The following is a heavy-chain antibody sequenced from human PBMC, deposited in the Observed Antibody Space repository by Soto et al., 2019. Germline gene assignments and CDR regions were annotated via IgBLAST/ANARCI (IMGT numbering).Heavy chain of an antibody. Sequence: QVTLKESGPVLVKPTETLTLTCTVSGFSLSNARMGVSWIRQPPGKALEWLAHIFSNDEKSYSTSLKSSLTISKDTSKSQVVLTMTNMDPVDTATYYCARTAPDILTGYFDYWGQGTLVTVSS. D-gene: IGHD3-9*01. J-gene: IGHJ4*02. V-gene: IGHV2-26*01. CDR2: IFSNDEK. CDR1: GFSLSNARMG. CDR3: ARTAPDILTGYFDY.